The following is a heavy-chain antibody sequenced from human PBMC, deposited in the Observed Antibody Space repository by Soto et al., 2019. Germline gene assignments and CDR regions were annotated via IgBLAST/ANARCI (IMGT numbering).Heavy chain of an antibody. Sequence: EVQLVESGGGLVQPGGSLRLSCAASGFTFSSYWMSWVRQAPGKGLEWVANIKQDGSEKYYVDSVKGRFTISRDNAKNSRYLQMNSLRAEDTAVYYCERGVYCSTICNTFDYWGPGTLVTGSS. V-gene: IGHV3-7*04. J-gene: IGHJ4*02. D-gene: IGHD2-2*01. CDR3: ERGVYCSTICNTFDY. CDR1: GFTFSSYW. CDR2: IKQDGSEK.